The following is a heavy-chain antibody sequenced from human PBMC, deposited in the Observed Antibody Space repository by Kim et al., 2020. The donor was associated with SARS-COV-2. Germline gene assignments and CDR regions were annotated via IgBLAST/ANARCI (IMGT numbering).Heavy chain of an antibody. V-gene: IGHV4-39*01. CDR3: ARRLSSGYYSMAYYFDY. Sequence: SETLSLTCTVSGGSISSSSYYWGWIRQPPGKGLEWIGSIYYSGSTYYNPSLKSRVTISVDTSKNQFSLKLSSVTAADTAVYYCARRLSSGYYSMAYYFDYWGQGNLVTVSS. D-gene: IGHD3-22*01. CDR1: GGSISSSSYY. J-gene: IGHJ4*02. CDR2: IYYSGST.